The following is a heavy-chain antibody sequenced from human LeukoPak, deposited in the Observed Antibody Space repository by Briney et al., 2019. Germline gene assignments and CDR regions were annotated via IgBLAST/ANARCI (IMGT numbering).Heavy chain of an antibody. CDR1: GYTLTELS. Sequence: ASVNVSCRVSGYTLTELSMHWVRQAPGKGREGMGGFDPEDGETIYAQKFQGRVTMTEDTSTDTAYMELSSLRSEDTAVYYCAITPGLGATNSDYWGQGTLVTVSS. CDR2: FDPEDGET. CDR3: AITPGLGATNSDY. J-gene: IGHJ4*02. V-gene: IGHV1-24*01. D-gene: IGHD1-26*01.